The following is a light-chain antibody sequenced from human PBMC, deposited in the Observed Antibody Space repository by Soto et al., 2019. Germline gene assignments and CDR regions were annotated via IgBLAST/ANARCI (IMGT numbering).Light chain of an antibody. V-gene: IGLV2-14*01. CDR3: SSYTSISTRV. J-gene: IGLJ2*01. CDR1: SSDVGGYNY. CDR2: NVN. Sequence: QSALTQPASVSGSPGQSITISCTGTSSDVGGYNYVSWYQQHPDKAPKLMIYNVNQRPSGVSNRFSGSKSGNTAPLTIARLQAEDEDDYYCSSYTSISTRVFGGGTKLTVL.